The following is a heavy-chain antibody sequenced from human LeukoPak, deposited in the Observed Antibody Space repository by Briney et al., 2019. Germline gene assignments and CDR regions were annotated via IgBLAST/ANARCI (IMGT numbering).Heavy chain of an antibody. CDR1: GYTFTGYY. J-gene: IGHJ5*02. CDR2: INPNSGGT. CDR3: ARPPITMVRGVIGWFDP. Sequence: ASVKVSCKASGYTFTGYYMHWVRQAPGQGLEWMGWINPNSGGTNYAQKFQGRVTMTRDTSISTAYMELSRLRSDDTAVYYCARPPITMVRGVIGWFDPWSQGTLVTVSS. V-gene: IGHV1-2*02. D-gene: IGHD3-10*01.